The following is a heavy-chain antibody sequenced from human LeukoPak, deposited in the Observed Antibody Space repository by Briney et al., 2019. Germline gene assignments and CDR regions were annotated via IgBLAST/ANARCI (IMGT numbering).Heavy chain of an antibody. V-gene: IGHV4-34*01. J-gene: IGHJ4*02. D-gene: IGHD2-8*01. CDR3: ARGRGVVDY. CDR2: INHSGST. Sequence: SETLSLTCAVYGGSFSGYYWSWIRQPPGKGLEWIGEINHSGSTNYNPSLKSRVTISVDTSKNQFSLKLSSVTAADTAVYYCARGRGVVDYWGQGTLVTVSS. CDR1: GGSFSGYY.